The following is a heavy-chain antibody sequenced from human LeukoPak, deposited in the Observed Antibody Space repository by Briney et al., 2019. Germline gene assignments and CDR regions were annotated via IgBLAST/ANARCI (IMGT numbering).Heavy chain of an antibody. Sequence: SVKVSRKASGGTFSSYAISWVRQAPGQGLEWMGRIIPILGIANYAQKFQGRVTITADKSTSTAYMELSSLRSEDTAVYYCARGAPTPKSRNFDYWGQGTLVTVSS. CDR1: GGTFSSYA. J-gene: IGHJ4*02. V-gene: IGHV1-69*04. CDR2: IIPILGIA. CDR3: ARGAPTPKSRNFDY.